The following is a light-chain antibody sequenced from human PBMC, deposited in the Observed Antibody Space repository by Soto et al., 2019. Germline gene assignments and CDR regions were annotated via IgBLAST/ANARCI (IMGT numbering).Light chain of an antibody. CDR1: QSVSNNY. CDR2: DAS. Sequence: EIVLTQSPGTLSLSPGERATLSCRASQSVSNNYLAWYQQKPGQAPRLLIYDASNRATGIPARFSGSGSGTDFTLTISSLEPEDFAVYFCQQRSSWPRTFGGGTKVDIK. V-gene: IGKV3-11*01. J-gene: IGKJ4*02. CDR3: QQRSSWPRT.